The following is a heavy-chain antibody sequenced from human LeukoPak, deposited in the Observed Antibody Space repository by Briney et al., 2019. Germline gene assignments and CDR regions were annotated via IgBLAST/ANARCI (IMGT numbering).Heavy chain of an antibody. CDR3: AADYDSSGYSGDY. J-gene: IGHJ4*02. V-gene: IGHV1-58*01. D-gene: IGHD3-22*01. Sequence: GTSVKVPCKASGFTFSSSAVQWVRQARGQRLEWIGWIVVGSGNTNYAQKFQERVTITRDMSTSTAYMELSSLRSEDTAVYYCAADYDSSGYSGDYWGQGTLVTVSS. CDR1: GFTFSSSA. CDR2: IVVGSGNT.